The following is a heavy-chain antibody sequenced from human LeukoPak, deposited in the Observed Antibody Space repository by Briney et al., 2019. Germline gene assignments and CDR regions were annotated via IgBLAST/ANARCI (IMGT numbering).Heavy chain of an antibody. J-gene: IGHJ4*02. V-gene: IGHV4-34*01. CDR1: GGSFSGYY. D-gene: IGHD2-15*01. Sequence: SETLSLTCAVYGGSFSGYYWSWIRQPPGKGLEWIGEINHSGSTNYNPSLKSRVTISVDTSKNQFSLKLSSVTAADTAVYYCARARRNCSGGSCCGMRLVYWGQGTLVTVSS. CDR3: ARARRNCSGGSCCGMRLVY. CDR2: INHSGST.